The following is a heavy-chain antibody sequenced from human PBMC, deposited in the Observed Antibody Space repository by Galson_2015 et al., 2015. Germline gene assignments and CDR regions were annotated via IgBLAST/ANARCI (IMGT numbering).Heavy chain of an antibody. D-gene: IGHD6-19*01. CDR2: ISGSGDHI. CDR3: VRDGSFTFGWYEYDY. V-gene: IGHV3-48*03. Sequence: MNWVRQAPGQGLEWVAYISGSGDHIYYGPSVKGRFTISRDNEKSSLDLHMNDLRTEDTAIYYCVRDGSFTFGWYEYDYWGQGARVTVSS. J-gene: IGHJ4*02.